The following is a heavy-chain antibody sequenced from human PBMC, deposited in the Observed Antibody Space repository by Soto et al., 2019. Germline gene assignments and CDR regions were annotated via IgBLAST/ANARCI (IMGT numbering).Heavy chain of an antibody. CDR1: GFTFSSYA. D-gene: IGHD2-21*01. Sequence: EVQLVESGGGLVQPGGSLRLSGAASGFTFSSYAMHWVRQAPGKGLEYVSVITSNGGNTDYASSVKGRFTISRDNSKNTLYLQMGSLRAEDMAVYYCARRIPFGYGMDVWGQGTTVTVSS. V-gene: IGHV3-64*01. J-gene: IGHJ6*02. CDR2: ITSNGGNT. CDR3: ARRIPFGYGMDV.